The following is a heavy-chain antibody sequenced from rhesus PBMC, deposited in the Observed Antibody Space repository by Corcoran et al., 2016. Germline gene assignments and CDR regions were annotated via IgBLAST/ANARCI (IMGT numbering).Heavy chain of an antibody. D-gene: IGHD6-25*01. CDR1: GYTFTDYY. V-gene: IGHV1-111*02. J-gene: IGHJ4*01. CDR3: ATMGQLAL. Sequence: EVQLVQSGAEVKKPGASVKISCKASGYTFTDYYLPWVRQAPGKGLEWLGRVDPEDGEAIHAPKFQDIVTITADTSTDTAYMELSSLRSEDTAVYYCATMGQLALWGQGVLVTVSS. CDR2: VDPEDGEA.